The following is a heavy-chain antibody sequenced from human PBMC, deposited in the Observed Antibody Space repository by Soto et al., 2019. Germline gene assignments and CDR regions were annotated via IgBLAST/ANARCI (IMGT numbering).Heavy chain of an antibody. CDR3: TNLVVVCPVANV. D-gene: IGHD1-1*01. J-gene: IGHJ4*02. CDR2: VFYDGGT. V-gene: IGHV4-39*01. Sequence: PSETRSLTCTVSGGAINSNNYYWVWIRQAPGKVLEWIGCVFYDGGTYYSPSLQSRVTICVATSRTQFSLKLNSVTAAETAVYYGTNLVVVCPVANVWGQGTLVTVSS. CDR1: GGAINSNNYY.